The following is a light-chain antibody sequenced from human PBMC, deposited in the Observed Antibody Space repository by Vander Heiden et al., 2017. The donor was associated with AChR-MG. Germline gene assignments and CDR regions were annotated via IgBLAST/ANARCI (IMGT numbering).Light chain of an antibody. CDR2: QDT. CDR3: QAWDSGTGGV. CDR1: KLGNGY. J-gene: IGLJ3*02. V-gene: IGLV3-1*01. Sequence: SYDLTQPPSVSVSPGQTASITCSGDKLGNGYTSWYQQRPGQSPVLVIYQDTLRPSGIPERFSGSNSGNTATLTISGTQAMDEADDYCQAWDSGTGGVFGGGTTLTVL.